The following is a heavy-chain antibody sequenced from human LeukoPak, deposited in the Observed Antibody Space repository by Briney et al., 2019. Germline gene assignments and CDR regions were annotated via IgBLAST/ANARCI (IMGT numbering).Heavy chain of an antibody. CDR1: GYSFTSYW. Sequence: GESLKISCEGSGYSFTSYWIVWVRQMPGKGLEWMGMIYPDDSDTRYSPSFQGQVTISVDKSISTAYLQWSSLKASDTAMYYCAGRAYYSVSGSYRWFDSWGQGTLVTVSS. D-gene: IGHD3-10*01. J-gene: IGHJ5*01. CDR2: IYPDDSDT. CDR3: AGRAYYSVSGSYRWFDS. V-gene: IGHV5-51*01.